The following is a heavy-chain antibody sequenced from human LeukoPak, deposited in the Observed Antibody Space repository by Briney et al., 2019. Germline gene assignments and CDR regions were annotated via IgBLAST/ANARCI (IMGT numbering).Heavy chain of an antibody. V-gene: IGHV3-7*01. CDR3: ARAVDLADY. J-gene: IGHJ4*02. CDR1: GFTFSDHW. Sequence: GGSLRLSCAASGFTFSDHWMSWVRQAPRKGLEWVANIRQDGSSIFYADSVKGRFTISRDNAKNSVFLQMDNLTPDDTAVYYCARAVDLADYWGQGTLVTVSS. CDR2: IRQDGSSI.